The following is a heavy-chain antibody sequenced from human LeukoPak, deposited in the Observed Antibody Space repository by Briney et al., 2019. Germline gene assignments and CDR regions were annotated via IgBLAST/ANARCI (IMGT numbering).Heavy chain of an antibody. CDR2: INHSGST. CDR1: GGSFSGYY. J-gene: IGHJ3*02. CDR3: VRHIPTYYYDSSGYYNRSPSGAFDI. V-gene: IGHV4-34*01. D-gene: IGHD3-22*01. Sequence: SETLSLTCAVYGGSFSGYYWSWIRQPPGKGLEWIGEINHSGSTNYNPSLKSRVTISVDTSKNQFSLKLSSVTAADTAVYYCVRHIPTYYYDSSGYYNRSPSGAFDIWGQGTMVTVSS.